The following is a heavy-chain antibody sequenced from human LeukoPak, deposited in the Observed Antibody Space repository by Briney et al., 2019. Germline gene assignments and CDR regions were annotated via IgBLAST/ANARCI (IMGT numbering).Heavy chain of an antibody. CDR2: ISSSNNTI. D-gene: IGHD3-10*02. CDR3: AELGITMIGGV. Sequence: GGSLRLSCAASGFTFSSYIMNWVRQAPGKGLEWVSYISSSNNTIYYADSVKGRFTISRDNAKNSLYLQMNSLRAEDTAVYYCAELGITMIGGVWGKGTTVTISS. V-gene: IGHV3-48*04. J-gene: IGHJ6*04. CDR1: GFTFSSYI.